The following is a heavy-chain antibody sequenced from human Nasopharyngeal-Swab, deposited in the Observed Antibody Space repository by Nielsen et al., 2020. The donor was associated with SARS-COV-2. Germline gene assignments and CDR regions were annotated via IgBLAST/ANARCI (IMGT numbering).Heavy chain of an antibody. Sequence: SETLSPTCIVSAGSVSSGSYYWSWIRQPPGKGLEWIGYIYYSGSTNYNPSVKSRVTISVDTSKNQFDLKLSSVTAADTAVYYCARVSWDGYYYYYGLDVWGQGTTVTVSS. V-gene: IGHV4-61*01. D-gene: IGHD5-24*01. CDR3: ARVSWDGYYYYYGLDV. J-gene: IGHJ6*02. CDR2: IYYSGST. CDR1: AGSVSSGSYY.